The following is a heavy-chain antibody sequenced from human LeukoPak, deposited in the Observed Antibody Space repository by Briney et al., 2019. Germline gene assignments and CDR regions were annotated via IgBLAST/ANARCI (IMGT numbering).Heavy chain of an antibody. V-gene: IGHV4-39*01. J-gene: IGHJ4*02. D-gene: IGHD3/OR15-3a*01. Sequence: SETLSLTCTVSGVSISSSNSYWGWIRQPPGKGLEWIGSIYYSGNTYYNASLKSQVSISIDTPKNQFSLRLTSVTAADTAVYYCARQTGSGLFILPGGQGTLVTVSS. CDR1: GVSISSSNSY. CDR2: IYYSGNT. CDR3: ARQTGSGLFILP.